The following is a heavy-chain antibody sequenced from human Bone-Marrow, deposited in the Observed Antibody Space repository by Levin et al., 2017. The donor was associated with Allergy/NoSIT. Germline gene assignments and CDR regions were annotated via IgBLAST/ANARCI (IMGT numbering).Heavy chain of an antibody. D-gene: IGHD3-10*01. V-gene: IGHV3-30-3*01. Sequence: GESLKISCAASGFTFSNYALHWVRQAPGKGLEWVAAISYDGSGTSYADSVRGRFTISRDNSKNTLYLQMNSLRDEDTAVYFCARDPYLYGAGSHPYFTYWGQGTLVTVSS. CDR3: ARDPYLYGAGSHPYFTY. J-gene: IGHJ4*02. CDR2: ISYDGSGT. CDR1: GFTFSNYA.